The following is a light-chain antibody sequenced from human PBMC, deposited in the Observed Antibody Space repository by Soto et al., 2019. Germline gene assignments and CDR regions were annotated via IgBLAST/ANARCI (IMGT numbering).Light chain of an antibody. CDR1: QGIASY. CDR2: AAS. J-gene: IGKJ1*01. Sequence: DIRLTQSPSFLSASVGDRITITCRASQGIASYLAWFQQKPGKAPELLILAASTLRSGVPSRFSGSGSEIEFTLTVSSLQPEDFATYYCQQLYNYPRTFGQGTKVEIK. V-gene: IGKV1-9*01. CDR3: QQLYNYPRT.